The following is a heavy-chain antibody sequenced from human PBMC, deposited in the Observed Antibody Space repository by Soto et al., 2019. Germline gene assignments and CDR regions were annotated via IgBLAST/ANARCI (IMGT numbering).Heavy chain of an antibody. CDR2: IYWDDDK. CDR1: GFSLSTSGVA. Sequence: SGPTLVNPTQTLTLTCTFSGFSLSTSGVAVGWIRQPPGKALEWLALIYWDDDKRYSPSLKSRLTITKDTSKNQVVLTMTNMDPVDTATYYCARRLVAVARGASWFDSWGQGTLVTVSS. J-gene: IGHJ5*01. V-gene: IGHV2-5*02. CDR3: ARRLVAVARGASWFDS. D-gene: IGHD3-10*01.